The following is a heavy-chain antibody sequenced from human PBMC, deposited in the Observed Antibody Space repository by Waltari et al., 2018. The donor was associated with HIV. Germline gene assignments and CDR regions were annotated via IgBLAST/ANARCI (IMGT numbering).Heavy chain of an antibody. J-gene: IGHJ6*02. CDR1: GSTVRRNS. CDR2: IYSGGST. V-gene: IGHV3-66*01. Sequence: DVQLVESGGGWVQPGGSLRLYCEASGSTVRRNSMTWVRQAPEKGLEWVSVIYSGGSTYYADSVKGRFTISRDNSKNTLYLQMNSLRAEDTAVYYCASIAYCGGDCYPRGMDVWGQGTTVTVSS. CDR3: ASIAYCGGDCYPRGMDV. D-gene: IGHD2-21*02.